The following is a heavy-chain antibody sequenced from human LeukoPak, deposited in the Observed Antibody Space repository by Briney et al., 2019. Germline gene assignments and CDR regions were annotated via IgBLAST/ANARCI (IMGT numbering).Heavy chain of an antibody. Sequence: GGSLRLSCAASGFMLSSYWMSWVRQAPGKGLEWVANIKQDGSEKYYVDSVKGRFTISRDNAKNSLYLQMNSLRAEDTAVYYCARDLGSSWAYDAFDIWGQGTMVTVSS. CDR1: GFMLSSYW. J-gene: IGHJ3*02. CDR2: IKQDGSEK. CDR3: ARDLGSSWAYDAFDI. D-gene: IGHD6-13*01. V-gene: IGHV3-7*01.